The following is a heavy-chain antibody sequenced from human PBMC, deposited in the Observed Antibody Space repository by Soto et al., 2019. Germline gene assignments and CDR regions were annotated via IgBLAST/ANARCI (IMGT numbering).Heavy chain of an antibody. Sequence: EVQLVESGGGLVQPGGSLRLSCAASGFTVSSNYMSWVRQAPGNGLEWVSVTYSGGSTYYADSVKGRFTISRDNSKNTLYLQMNRLRAEDTAVYYCASKSPGLAYWGQGTLVTVSS. V-gene: IGHV3-66*01. J-gene: IGHJ4*02. CDR2: TYSGGST. CDR3: ASKSPGLAY. CDR1: GFTVSSNY. D-gene: IGHD3-9*01.